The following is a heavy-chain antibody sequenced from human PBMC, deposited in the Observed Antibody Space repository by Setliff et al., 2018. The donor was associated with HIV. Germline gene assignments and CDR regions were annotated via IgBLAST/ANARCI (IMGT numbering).Heavy chain of an antibody. J-gene: IGHJ4*02. CDR1: GGPISSSSYY. D-gene: IGHD3-3*01. V-gene: IGHV4-39*07. Sequence: KTSETLSLTCTVSGGPISSSSYYWGWIRQPPGKGLEWIGSIYYSGSTYYNPSLKSRVTISVDTSKNQFSLKLSSVTAADTAVYYCARSPLWSGTGDYWGQGTLVTVSS. CDR2: IYYSGST. CDR3: ARSPLWSGTGDY.